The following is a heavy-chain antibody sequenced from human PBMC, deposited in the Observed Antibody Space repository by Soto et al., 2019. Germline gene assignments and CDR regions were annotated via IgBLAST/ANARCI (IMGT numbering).Heavy chain of an antibody. Sequence: QVQLVQSGAEVKKPGASVKVSCKASGYTFTSYGISWVRQAPGQGLEWMGWISAYNGNTNYAQKLQGRVTMTTDTSTSTAYMELRSLRSDETAVYYCAREIFHWNDGGNWFDPWGQGTLVTVSS. J-gene: IGHJ5*02. CDR1: GYTFTSYG. CDR3: AREIFHWNDGGNWFDP. V-gene: IGHV1-18*01. CDR2: ISAYNGNT. D-gene: IGHD1-1*01.